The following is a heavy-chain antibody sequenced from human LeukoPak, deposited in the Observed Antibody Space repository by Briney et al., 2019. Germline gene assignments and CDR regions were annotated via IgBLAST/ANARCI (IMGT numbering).Heavy chain of an antibody. CDR3: ARDLDWILFDY. CDR1: GFTFSTYW. Sequence: GGSLRLSCAASGFTFSTYWMHWVRQAQGKGLVWASRVRPEGTTTAYADSVKGRFTISRDNAKNTLFLQMNSLSAEDTAVYYCARDLDWILFDYWGQGTLVTVSS. D-gene: IGHD3-9*01. CDR2: VRPEGTTT. V-gene: IGHV3-74*03. J-gene: IGHJ4*02.